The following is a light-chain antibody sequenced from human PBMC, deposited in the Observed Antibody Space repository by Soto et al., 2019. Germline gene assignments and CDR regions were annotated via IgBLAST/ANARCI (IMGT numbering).Light chain of an antibody. CDR2: DAS. CDR3: QQYHSVPYT. V-gene: IGKV1-33*01. J-gene: IGKJ2*01. CDR1: EDIGNH. Sequence: DTQMTQSPSSLSASVGDRVTIPCQASEDIGNHLNWYQQKPGKAPQLLIYDASNLETGVPSRFSATASGTDFTFTISSLQPEDFATYLCQQYHSVPYTFGGGTKLE.